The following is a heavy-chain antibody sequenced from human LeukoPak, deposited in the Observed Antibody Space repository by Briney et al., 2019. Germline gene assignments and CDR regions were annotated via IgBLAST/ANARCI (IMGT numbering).Heavy chain of an antibody. Sequence: SHSLSLTCAVSGDSMSSVGRSWSWIRQPPGKGLECIGYIYHSGSTYYNPSLKSRVTISVDRSKNQFSLKLSSVTAADTAVYYCARGRDSSGYYHAFDIWGQGTMVTVSS. CDR1: GDSMSSVGRS. CDR2: IYHSGST. J-gene: IGHJ3*02. CDR3: ARGRDSSGYYHAFDI. V-gene: IGHV4-30-2*01. D-gene: IGHD3-22*01.